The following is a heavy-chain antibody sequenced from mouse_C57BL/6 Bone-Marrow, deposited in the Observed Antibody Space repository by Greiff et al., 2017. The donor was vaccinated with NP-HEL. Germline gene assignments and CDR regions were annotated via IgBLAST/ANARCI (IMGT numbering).Heavy chain of an antibody. V-gene: IGHV1-15*01. CDR2: IDPETGGT. Sequence: QVQLQQSGAELVRPGASVTLSCKASGYTFTDYEMHWVKQTPVHGLEWIGAIDPETGGTAYNQKFKGKAILTADKSSSTAYMELRSLTSEDSAVYYCTREGGDYAMDYWGQGTSVTVSS. CDR1: GYTFTDYE. D-gene: IGHD1-1*02. J-gene: IGHJ4*01. CDR3: TREGGDYAMDY.